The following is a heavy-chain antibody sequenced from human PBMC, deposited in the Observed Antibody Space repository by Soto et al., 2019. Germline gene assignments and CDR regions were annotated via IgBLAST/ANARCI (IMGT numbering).Heavy chain of an antibody. CDR2: IYSGGST. D-gene: IGHD5-18*01. CDR1: GFTVSSNY. V-gene: IGHV3-53*01. J-gene: IGHJ4*02. Sequence: EVQLVESGGGLIQPGGSLRLSCAASGFTVSSNYMSWVRQAPGKGLEWVSVIYSGGSTYYADSVKGRFTISRDNSKNTMYLQRHSMSAQGTAVYYWARSGYSYGPFYYRGQGTLVTVSS. CDR3: ARSGYSYGPFYY.